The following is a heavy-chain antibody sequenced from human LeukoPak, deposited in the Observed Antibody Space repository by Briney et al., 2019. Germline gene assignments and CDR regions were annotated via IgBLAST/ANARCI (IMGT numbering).Heavy chain of an antibody. CDR2: IGTANNYI. CDR1: GFTFSDYS. V-gene: IGHV3-21*04. CDR3: GRGGAMVINY. D-gene: IGHD5-18*01. Sequence: GGSLRLSCAASGFTFSDYSMNWVRQAPGKGLEWVSSIGTANNYIYYADSVKGRFTISRDNAKNSLYLQMNSLRAEDTAVYYCGRGGAMVINYWGQGTLVTVSS. J-gene: IGHJ4*02.